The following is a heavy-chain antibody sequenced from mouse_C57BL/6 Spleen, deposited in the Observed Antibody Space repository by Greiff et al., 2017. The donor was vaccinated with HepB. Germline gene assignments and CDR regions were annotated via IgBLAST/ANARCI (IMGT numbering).Heavy chain of an antibody. CDR3: ARERGYDYDGLTY. Sequence: EVQLVESEGGLVQPGSSMKLSCTASGFTFSDYYMAWVRQVPEKGLEWVANINYDGSSTYYLDSLMSRFIISRDNAKNILYLQMSSLKSEDTATYYCARERGYDYDGLTYWGQGTLVTVSA. D-gene: IGHD2-4*01. J-gene: IGHJ3*01. V-gene: IGHV5-16*01. CDR2: INYDGSST. CDR1: GFTFSDYY.